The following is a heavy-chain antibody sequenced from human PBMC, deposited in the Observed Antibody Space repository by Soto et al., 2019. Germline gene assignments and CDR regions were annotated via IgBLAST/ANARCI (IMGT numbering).Heavy chain of an antibody. CDR3: ARGVIAAPTTGSTSRAGAWFDP. D-gene: IGHD1-1*01. CDR2: INHSGST. V-gene: IGHV4-34*01. CDR1: GGSFSGYY. J-gene: IGHJ5*02. Sequence: SETLSLTCAVYGGSFSGYYWSWIRQPPGKGLEWIGEINHSGSTNYNPSLKSRVTISVDTSKNQFSLKLSSVTAADTAVYYCARGVIAAPTTGSTSRAGAWFDPWGQGTLVTVSS.